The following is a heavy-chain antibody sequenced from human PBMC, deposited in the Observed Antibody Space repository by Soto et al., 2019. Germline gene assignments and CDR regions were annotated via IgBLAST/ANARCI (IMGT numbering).Heavy chain of an antibody. D-gene: IGHD3-10*01. Sequence: SETLSLTCTVSGGSISSYYWTWIRQPPGKGLEWIGYIYYSGSTNNNPSLKSRVTMSVDTSKNQFSLKLSSVTAADTAVYYCAREDSGSYFKYWGRGTLVTVSS. CDR3: AREDSGSYFKY. V-gene: IGHV4-59*01. J-gene: IGHJ4*02. CDR2: IYYSGST. CDR1: GGSISSYY.